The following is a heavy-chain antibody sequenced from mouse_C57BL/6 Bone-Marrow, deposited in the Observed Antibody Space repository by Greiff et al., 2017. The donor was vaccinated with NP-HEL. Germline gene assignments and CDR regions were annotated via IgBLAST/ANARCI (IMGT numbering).Heavy chain of an antibody. Sequence: VHLVESGAELVRPGASVKLSCKASGYTFTDYYINWVKQRPGQGLEWIARIYPGSGNTYYNEKFKGKATLTAEKSSSTAYMQLSSLTSEDSAVYFCATEYFDVWGTGTTVTVSS. CDR2: IYPGSGNT. V-gene: IGHV1-76*01. CDR3: ATEYFDV. J-gene: IGHJ1*03. CDR1: GYTFTDYY.